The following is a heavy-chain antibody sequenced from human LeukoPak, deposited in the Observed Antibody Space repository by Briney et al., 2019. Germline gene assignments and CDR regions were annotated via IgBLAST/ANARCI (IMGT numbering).Heavy chain of an antibody. J-gene: IGHJ4*02. CDR3: ARGHGVDFDY. CDR1: GGTFSSYT. Sequence: SVKVSCKASGGTFSSYTISWVRQAPGQGREWMGRIIPILGIANYAQKFQGRVTITADKSTSTAYMELSSLRSEDTAVYYCARGHGVDFDYWGQGTLVTVSS. V-gene: IGHV1-69*02. D-gene: IGHD3-16*01. CDR2: IIPILGIA.